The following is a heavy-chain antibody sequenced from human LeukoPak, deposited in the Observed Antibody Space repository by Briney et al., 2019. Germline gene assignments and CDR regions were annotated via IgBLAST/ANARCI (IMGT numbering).Heavy chain of an antibody. J-gene: IGHJ4*02. CDR2: TYYRSKWYN. V-gene: IGHV6-1*01. CDR3: ARGQGVAVAGTPYYFDY. Sequence: SQTLSLTCALSGDSVSSNSAAWNWIRQSPSRGLEWLGRTYYRSKWYNDYAVSVKSRITINPDTSKNQFSLQLSSVTPEDTAVYYCARGQGVAVAGTPYYFDYWGQGTLVTVSS. CDR1: GDSVSSNSAA. D-gene: IGHD6-19*01.